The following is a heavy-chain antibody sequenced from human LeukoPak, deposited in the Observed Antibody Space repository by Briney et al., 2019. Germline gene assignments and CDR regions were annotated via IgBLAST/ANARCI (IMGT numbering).Heavy chain of an antibody. CDR3: ARGLSRYFDY. CDR2: TYYRSKGYK. V-gene: IGHV6-1*01. D-gene: IGHD6-19*01. J-gene: IGHJ4*02. Sequence: SQTLSLTCAISGDGVSSNSAAWNWIRQSPSRGLEWLGRTYYRSKGYKDSVVSVESRMTINPDTSKNQFSLQLNSVTPADTAVYYCARGLSRYFDYWGQGTLVTVSS. CDR1: GDGVSSNSAA.